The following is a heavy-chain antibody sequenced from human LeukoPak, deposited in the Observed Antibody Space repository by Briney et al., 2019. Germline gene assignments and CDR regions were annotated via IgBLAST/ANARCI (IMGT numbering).Heavy chain of an antibody. V-gene: IGHV4-59*01. J-gene: IGHJ3*02. CDR3: ARDLYYYDSSGYSDAFDI. CDR2: IYYSGST. Sequence: SETLSLTCTVSGGSISSYYWSWIRQPPGKGLEWIGYIYYSGSTNYNPSLKSRVTISVDTSKNQFSLKLSSVTAADTAVYYCARDLYYYDSSGYSDAFDIWGQGTMVTVSS. D-gene: IGHD3-22*01. CDR1: GGSISSYY.